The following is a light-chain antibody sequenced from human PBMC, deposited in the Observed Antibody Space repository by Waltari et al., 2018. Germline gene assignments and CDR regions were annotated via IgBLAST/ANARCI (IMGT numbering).Light chain of an antibody. CDR3: QQYGSSPPPIT. J-gene: IGKJ5*01. CDR2: GAS. V-gene: IGKV3-20*01. Sequence: ELALTPSPGPLSLSPGERATLSCRASQSVSSSYLAWYQQKPGQAPRLLIYGASSRATGIPDRFSGSGSGTDFTLTISRLEPEDFAVYYCQQYGSSPPPITFGQGTRLEIK. CDR1: QSVSSSY.